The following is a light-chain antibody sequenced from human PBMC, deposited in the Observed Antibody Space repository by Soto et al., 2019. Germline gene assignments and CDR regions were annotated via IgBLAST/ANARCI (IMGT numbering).Light chain of an antibody. J-gene: IGKJ5*01. Sequence: EIVLTQSPGILSLSPGERATLSCRANDILSSGFLAWYQQRRGQATRLLIYCASTRATGIPDRFSGGGSETDFILTISRVEPEDFAMYYCQHYENSPITFGPGTRLEIK. CDR2: CAS. CDR1: DILSSGF. V-gene: IGKV3-20*01. CDR3: QHYENSPIT.